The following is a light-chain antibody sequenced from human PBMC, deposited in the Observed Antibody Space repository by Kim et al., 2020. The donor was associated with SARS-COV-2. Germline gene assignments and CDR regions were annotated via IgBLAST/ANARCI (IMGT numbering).Light chain of an antibody. CDR2: GDN. CDR3: NSRDSSGNLWV. Sequence: ALGQTVRITCQGDTRRSYYASWYQKKPGQAPVLVSYGDNNRPSGIPDRFSGSRSGSTASLTITGAQAEDEADYYCNSRDSSGNLWVFGGGTKVTVL. CDR1: TRRSYY. V-gene: IGLV3-19*01. J-gene: IGLJ3*02.